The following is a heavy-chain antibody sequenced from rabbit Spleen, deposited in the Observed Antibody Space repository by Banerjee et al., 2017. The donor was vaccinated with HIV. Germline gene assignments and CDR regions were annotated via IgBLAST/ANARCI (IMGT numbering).Heavy chain of an antibody. CDR1: GFDFSSYYW. CDR3: ARDTGSSFSSYGMDL. Sequence: QEQLEESGGGLVQPGGSLKLSCKASGFDFSSYYWICWVRQAPGKGLEWIVCIDTGSSGFTYFANWAKGRFTISKTSSTTVTLQMTSLTVADTATYFCARDTGSSFSSYGMDLWGQGTLVTVS. V-gene: IGHV1S45*01. CDR2: IDTGSSGFT. D-gene: IGHD8-1*01. J-gene: IGHJ6*01.